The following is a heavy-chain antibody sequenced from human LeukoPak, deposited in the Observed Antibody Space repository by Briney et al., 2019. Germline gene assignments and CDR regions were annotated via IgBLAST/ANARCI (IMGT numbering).Heavy chain of an antibody. CDR1: GFTFSGSA. D-gene: IGHD1-26*01. CDR3: TRWEERWELPTPPPYYYYYGMDV. J-gene: IGHJ6*02. Sequence: GGSLRLSCAASGFTFSGSAMHWVRQASGKGLEWVGRIRSKANSYATAYAASVKGRFTISRDDSKNTAYLQMNSLKTEDTAVYYCTRWEERWELPTPPPYYYYYGMDVWGQGTTVTVSS. V-gene: IGHV3-73*01. CDR2: IRSKANSYAT.